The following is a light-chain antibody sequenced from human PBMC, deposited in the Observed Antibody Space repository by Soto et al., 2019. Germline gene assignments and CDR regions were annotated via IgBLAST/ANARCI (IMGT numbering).Light chain of an antibody. J-gene: IGKJ4*01. V-gene: IGKV3-11*01. Sequence: VLTQSPATLSLSPGERATFSCSASHTVTYFLSWYQHKAGQAPSLLIYDVSTRATGGPARFSGSGSGTDFTHTISRPEPDDFAGYFCQQCYKWSPTFGGGTKVESK. CDR2: DVS. CDR1: HTVTYF. CDR3: QQCYKWSPT.